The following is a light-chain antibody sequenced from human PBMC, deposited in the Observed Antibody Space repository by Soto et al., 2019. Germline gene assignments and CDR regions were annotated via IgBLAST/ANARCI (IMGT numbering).Light chain of an antibody. J-gene: IGKJ1*01. CDR3: QQYGSSPRT. V-gene: IGKV3-20*01. Sequence: EIGLPQSPGTLSLSPGERATLSCRASQSVSSSYLAGYQQKPGQAPRPLIYGASSRAIGIPDRFSGSGSGTDFTLTISRLEPEDFAVYYCQQYGSSPRTFGQGTKVEIK. CDR1: QSVSSSY. CDR2: GAS.